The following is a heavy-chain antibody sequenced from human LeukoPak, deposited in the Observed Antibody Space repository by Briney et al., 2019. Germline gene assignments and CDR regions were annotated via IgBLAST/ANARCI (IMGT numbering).Heavy chain of an antibody. CDR2: INHSGST. D-gene: IGHD3-9*01. CDR1: GGSFSGYY. CDR3: ARGIFFGSFDP. V-gene: IGHV4-34*01. Sequence: SETLSLTCAVYGGSFSGYYWSWIRQPPGKGLEWIGEINHSGSTNYNPSLKSRVTISVDTSKNQFSLKLSSVTAADTAVYYCARGIFFGSFDPWGQGTLVTVSS. J-gene: IGHJ5*02.